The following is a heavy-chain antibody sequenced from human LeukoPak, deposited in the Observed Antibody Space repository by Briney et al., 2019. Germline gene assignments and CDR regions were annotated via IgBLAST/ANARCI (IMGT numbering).Heavy chain of an antibody. CDR2: IYYSGST. Sequence: SETLSLTCTVSGGSISSSSYYWGWIRQPPGKGLEWIGSIYYSGSTYSNPSLKSRVTISVDTSKNQFSLKLRSVTAADTAVYYCARDYYDSSGSLAFDIWGQGTMVTVSS. D-gene: IGHD3-22*01. J-gene: IGHJ3*02. V-gene: IGHV4-39*02. CDR3: ARDYYDSSGSLAFDI. CDR1: GGSISSSSYY.